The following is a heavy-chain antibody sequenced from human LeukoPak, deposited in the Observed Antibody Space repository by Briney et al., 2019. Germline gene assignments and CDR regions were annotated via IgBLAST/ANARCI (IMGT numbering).Heavy chain of an antibody. D-gene: IGHD1-1*01. J-gene: IGHJ2*01. CDR3: ARLSAGSYWYFDL. Sequence: SETLSLTCSVSGGSITNYYWSWTRQPPGKGLEWIGYVFYSGSTKYNPSLKSRVTISVDTSKNQFSLKLSSVTAADTAVYYCARLSAGSYWYFDLRGRGTLVTVSS. CDR1: GGSITNYY. CDR2: VFYSGST. V-gene: IGHV4-59*08.